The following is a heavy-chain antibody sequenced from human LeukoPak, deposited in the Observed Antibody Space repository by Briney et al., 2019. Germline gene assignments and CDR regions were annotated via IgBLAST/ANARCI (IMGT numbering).Heavy chain of an antibody. J-gene: IGHJ4*02. CDR3: AKAGTTMIVEY. V-gene: IGHV3-74*01. Sequence: PGGSLRLSCAASGFTFTTYWMHWVRHAPGKGLVWVSHINSDGSITSYADSVKGRFTISRDNAKNTLYLQMNSLRAEDTAVYYCAKAGTTMIVEYWGQGTLVTVSS. CDR2: INSDGSIT. D-gene: IGHD3-22*01. CDR1: GFTFTTYW.